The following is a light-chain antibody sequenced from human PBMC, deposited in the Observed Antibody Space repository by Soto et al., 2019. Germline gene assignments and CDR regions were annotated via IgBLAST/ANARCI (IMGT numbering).Light chain of an antibody. CDR3: QQRSHWPRLT. CDR1: QSVSSY. Sequence: EIVLTQSPAPLSLSPGERATLSCRASQSVSSYLAWYQQKPGQAPRLLIYDASNRATGIPARFSGSGSGTAFTLTASSLEPEDFAVYYCQQRSHWPRLTVGGGTNVEIK. J-gene: IGKJ4*01. V-gene: IGKV3-11*01. CDR2: DAS.